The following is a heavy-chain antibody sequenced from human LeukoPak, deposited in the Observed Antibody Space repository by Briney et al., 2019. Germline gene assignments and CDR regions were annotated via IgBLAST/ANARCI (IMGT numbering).Heavy chain of an antibody. CDR2: IRYDGSNK. Sequence: PGGSLRLSCAASGFTFSSYGMHWVRQAPGKGLEWVAFIRYDGSNKYYADSVKGRFTISGDNSKNTLYLQMNSLRAEDTAVYYCAYYYGSGSYLEYYFDYWGQGTLVTVSS. J-gene: IGHJ4*02. D-gene: IGHD3-10*01. V-gene: IGHV3-30*02. CDR3: AYYYGSGSYLEYYFDY. CDR1: GFTFSSYG.